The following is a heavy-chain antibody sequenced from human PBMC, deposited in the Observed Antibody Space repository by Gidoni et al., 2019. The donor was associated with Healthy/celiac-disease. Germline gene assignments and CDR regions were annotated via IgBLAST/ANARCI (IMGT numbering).Heavy chain of an antibody. D-gene: IGHD2-15*01. Sequence: QVQLQESGPGLVKPSQTLSLTCTVSGGSISSGDYYWSWIRQPPGKGLEWIGYIYYSGSTYYNPSLKSRVTISVDTSKNQFSLKLSSVTAADTAVYYCARGVGVYCSGGSCPFDYWGQGTLVTVSS. CDR2: IYYSGST. J-gene: IGHJ4*02. CDR1: GGSISSGDYY. V-gene: IGHV4-30-4*01. CDR3: ARGVGVYCSGGSCPFDY.